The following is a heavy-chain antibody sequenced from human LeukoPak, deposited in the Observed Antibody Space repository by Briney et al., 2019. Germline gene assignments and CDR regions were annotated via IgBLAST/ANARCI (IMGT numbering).Heavy chain of an antibody. V-gene: IGHV4-39*01. CDR1: GVSIRSSFYY. J-gene: IGHJ5*02. D-gene: IGHD3-16*01. CDR2: VYYSGNT. CDR3: VRLSFGWGLADL. Sequence: PSETLSLTCTVSGVSIRSSFYYWGWIRQSPGKGLEWIGSVYYSGNTFYHPSLKSRLTISMDTSKNEFFLKLSSVTAADTAVYYCVRLSFGWGLADLWGQGTLVAVST.